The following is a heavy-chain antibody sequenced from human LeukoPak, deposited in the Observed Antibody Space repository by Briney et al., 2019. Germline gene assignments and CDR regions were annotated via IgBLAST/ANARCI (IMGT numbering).Heavy chain of an antibody. CDR3: ARFMVRGVNAFDI. Sequence: PSETLSLTCAVYGGSFSGYYWSWIRQPPGKGLEWIGEINHSGSTNYNPSLKSRVTISVDTSKNQFSLKLSSVTAADTAVYYCARFMVRGVNAFDIWGQGTMVTVSS. J-gene: IGHJ3*02. CDR1: GGSFSGYY. D-gene: IGHD3-10*01. V-gene: IGHV4-34*01. CDR2: INHSGST.